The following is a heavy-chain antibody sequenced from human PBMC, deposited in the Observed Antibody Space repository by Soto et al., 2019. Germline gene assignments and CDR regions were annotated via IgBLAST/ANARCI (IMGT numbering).Heavy chain of an antibody. Sequence: SETLSLTCTVSGGSISSYYWSWIRQPPGKGLEWIGYIYYSGSTNYNPSLKSRVTISVDTSKNQFSLKLSSVTAADTAVYYCARHFDPGIAAAGHVDYWGQGTLVTVSS. D-gene: IGHD6-13*01. J-gene: IGHJ4*02. CDR2: IYYSGST. CDR3: ARHFDPGIAAAGHVDY. V-gene: IGHV4-59*08. CDR1: GGSISSYY.